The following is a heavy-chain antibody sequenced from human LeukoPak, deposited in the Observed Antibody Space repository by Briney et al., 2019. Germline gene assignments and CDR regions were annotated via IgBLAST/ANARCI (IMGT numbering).Heavy chain of an antibody. CDR2: ISGSGGST. V-gene: IGHV3-23*01. CDR3: AKDRIAVAPYYFDY. CDR1: GFAFSSYA. J-gene: IGHJ4*02. D-gene: IGHD6-19*01. Sequence: GRSLRPSCAASGFAFSSYAMNWVPQAPGNGLEGVSAISGSGGSTYYADSVKGRFTISRDNSKNTLYLQMNSLRAEDTAVYYCAKDRIAVAPYYFDYWGQGTLVTVSS.